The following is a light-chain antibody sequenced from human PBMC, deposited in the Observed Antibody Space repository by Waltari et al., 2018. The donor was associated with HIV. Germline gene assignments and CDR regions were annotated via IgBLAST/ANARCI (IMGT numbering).Light chain of an antibody. Sequence: QTVVTQEPSFSVSPGGTVTLTCGLTSGSVSTSYYPSWYQQTPGQAPRTLIYSTNTRSSGVPYRFSGSILGNKAALTITGAQADDESDYYCVLYMGSGIRVFGGGTKLTVL. V-gene: IGLV8-61*01. CDR3: VLYMGSGIRV. J-gene: IGLJ2*01. CDR1: SGSVSTSYY. CDR2: STN.